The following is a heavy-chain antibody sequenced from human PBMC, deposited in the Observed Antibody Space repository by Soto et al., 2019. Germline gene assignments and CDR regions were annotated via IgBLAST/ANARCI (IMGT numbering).Heavy chain of an antibody. J-gene: IGHJ5*02. D-gene: IGHD3-22*01. V-gene: IGHV4-30-4*01. CDR1: GYSINSGAYY. CDR3: ARRYYYDSSTYYVSYFDP. Sequence: SETLSLTCTFSGYSINSGAYYWSWIRQPPGKGLEWIGYIYYSGRTDYNPSLKSRVTMSVDTSKNQFSLKLSSVTAADTAVYYCARRYYYDSSTYYVSYFDPWGQGTLVTV. CDR2: IYYSGRT.